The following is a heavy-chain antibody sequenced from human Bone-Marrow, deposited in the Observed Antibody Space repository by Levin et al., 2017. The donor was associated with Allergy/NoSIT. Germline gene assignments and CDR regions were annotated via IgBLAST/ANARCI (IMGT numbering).Heavy chain of an antibody. CDR3: ARELAYYDTSATRG. V-gene: IGHV1-2*02. D-gene: IGHD3-22*01. Sequence: ASVKVSCKASGYTFTGYYMHWVRQAPGQGLEWMGWINPNSGGTNYAQKFPGRVTMTRDTSLSTAYRELSGLGSDDTAVYYCARELAYYDTSATRGWGQGTLVTVSS. J-gene: IGHJ4*02. CDR2: INPNSGGT. CDR1: GYTFTGYY.